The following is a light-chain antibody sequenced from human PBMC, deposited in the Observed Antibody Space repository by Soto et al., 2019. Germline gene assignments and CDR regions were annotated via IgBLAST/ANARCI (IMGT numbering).Light chain of an antibody. V-gene: IGKV1-27*01. Sequence: DIQMTQSPSSLSASVGDSVTITCRASQGISNYLAWYQQKPGKVPKLLIHTASTLQSGVPSRFSGSGSGTEFTLTISSLQPEDVATYYCQKYNSVIFTFGPGTKVDLK. J-gene: IGKJ3*01. CDR2: TAS. CDR3: QKYNSVIFT. CDR1: QGISNY.